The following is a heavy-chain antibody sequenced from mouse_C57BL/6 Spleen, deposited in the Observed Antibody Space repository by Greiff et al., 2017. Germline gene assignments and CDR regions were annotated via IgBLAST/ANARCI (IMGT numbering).Heavy chain of an antibody. CDR3: ARTAQANGYAMDY. Sequence: QVQLQQPGAELVMPGASVKLSCKASGYTFTSYWMHWVKQRPGQGLEWIGEIDPSDSYTNYNQKFKGKSTLTVDNSSSTAYMQLSSLTSEDSAVYYCARTAQANGYAMDYWGQGTSVTVSS. V-gene: IGHV1-69*01. CDR2: IDPSDSYT. D-gene: IGHD3-2*02. CDR1: GYTFTSYW. J-gene: IGHJ4*01.